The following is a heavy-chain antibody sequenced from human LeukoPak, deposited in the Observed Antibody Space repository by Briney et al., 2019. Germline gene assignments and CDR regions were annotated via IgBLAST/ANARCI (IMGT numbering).Heavy chain of an antibody. CDR3: ARHFYGSGTYYHFDY. J-gene: IGHJ4*02. CDR1: GYTLTELS. Sequence: GASVKVSCKVSGYTLTELSMHWVRQAPGKGLEWMGGFDPEDGETIYARKFQGRVTMTEDTSTDTAYMELSSLRSDDTAVYYCARHFYGSGTYYHFDYWGQGTLVTVSS. D-gene: IGHD3-10*01. V-gene: IGHV1-24*01. CDR2: FDPEDGET.